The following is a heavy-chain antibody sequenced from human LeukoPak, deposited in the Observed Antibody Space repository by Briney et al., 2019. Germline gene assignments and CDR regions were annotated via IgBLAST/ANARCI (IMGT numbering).Heavy chain of an antibody. D-gene: IGHD3-3*01. J-gene: IGHJ5*02. CDR3: ARKWVAYYDFWSGYHKGGWFDP. CDR1: GYSISSGYY. V-gene: IGHV4-38-2*02. CDR2: IYHSGST. Sequence: SETLSLTCTVSGYSISSGYYWGWIRQPPGKGLEWIGSIYHSGSTYYNPSLKSRVTISVDTSKNQFSLKLSSVTAADTAVYYCARKWVAYYDFWSGYHKGGWFDPWGQGTLVTVSS.